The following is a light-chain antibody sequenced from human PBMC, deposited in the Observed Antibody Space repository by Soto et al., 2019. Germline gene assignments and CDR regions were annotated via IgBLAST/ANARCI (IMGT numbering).Light chain of an antibody. CDR2: KAS. CDR3: QQSNSYWHT. CDR1: QSISSW. J-gene: IGKJ2*01. Sequence: DIQMTQSPSTLSASVGDRVTITCRASQSISSWLAWYQQKPGKAPKLLIYKASSLESGVPSRFSGSGSGTEFTLTISSLQPDDFATYYCQQSNSYWHTFGQGTKLEIK. V-gene: IGKV1-5*03.